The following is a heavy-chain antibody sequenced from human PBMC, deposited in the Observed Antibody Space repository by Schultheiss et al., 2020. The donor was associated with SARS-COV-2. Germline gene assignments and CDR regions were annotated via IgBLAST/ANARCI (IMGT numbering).Heavy chain of an antibody. Sequence: GGSLRLSCVASGFTFRTYGMHWVRQAPGKGLEWVSGISGSGSTTDYADSVKGRFTISKDSSKKTLYLQMSSLRAEDTAVYYCAKHSPTWTYFDYWGQGTLVTVSS. CDR3: AKHSPTWTYFDY. J-gene: IGHJ4*02. CDR1: GFTFRTYG. V-gene: IGHV3-23*01. D-gene: IGHD3/OR15-3a*01. CDR2: ISGSGSTT.